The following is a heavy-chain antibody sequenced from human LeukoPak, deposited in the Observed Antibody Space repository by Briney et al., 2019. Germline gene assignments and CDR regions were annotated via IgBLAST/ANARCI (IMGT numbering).Heavy chain of an antibody. V-gene: IGHV3-48*02. D-gene: IGHD1-7*01. CDR2: ISGSSGTI. CDR3: ARVANSNYYFDC. J-gene: IGHJ4*02. CDR1: GFTFSSYN. Sequence: GGSLRLSCTASGFTFSSYNMNWVRQPPGKGLEWLSYISGSSGTIYYADSVKGRFTISRDNAKNSLDLQMNSLRDEDTALYYCARVANSNYYFDCWGQGTLVTVSS.